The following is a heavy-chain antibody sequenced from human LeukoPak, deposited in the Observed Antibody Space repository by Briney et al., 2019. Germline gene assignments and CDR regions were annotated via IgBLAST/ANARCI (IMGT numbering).Heavy chain of an antibody. CDR2: IIPIFGTA. Sequence: ASVKVSCKASGGTFSSYAISWVRQAPGQGLEWMGGIIPIFGTANYAQKFQERVTITRDMSTSTAYMELSSLRSEDTAVYYCAAEVSEGQLVPRVGYWGQGTLVTVSS. V-gene: IGHV1-69*05. D-gene: IGHD6-6*01. CDR3: AAEVSEGQLVPRVGY. J-gene: IGHJ4*02. CDR1: GGTFSSYA.